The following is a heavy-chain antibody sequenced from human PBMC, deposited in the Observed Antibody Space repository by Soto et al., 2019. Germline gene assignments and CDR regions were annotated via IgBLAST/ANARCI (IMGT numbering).Heavy chain of an antibody. J-gene: IGHJ6*03. V-gene: IGHV4-59*01. CDR1: GGSISSYY. CDR2: IYYSGST. Sequence: QVQLQESGPGLVKPSETLSLTCTVSGGSISSYYWSWIRQPPGKGLEWIGYIYYSGSTNYNPSLKSRVTISVDPSKNQFSLKLSSVTAADTAVYYCARVRYCSSTSCRNTDYYYYYYMDVWGKGTTVTVSS. D-gene: IGHD2-2*01. CDR3: ARVRYCSSTSCRNTDYYYYYYMDV.